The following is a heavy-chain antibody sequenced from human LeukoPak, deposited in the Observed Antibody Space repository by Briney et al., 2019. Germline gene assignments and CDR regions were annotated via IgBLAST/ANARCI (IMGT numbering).Heavy chain of an antibody. Sequence: ASVTVSYKASGYTFTCYGISWVRHAPGQGLEWMGWIRAYNGNTNYAQKLQGRVTMTTDTSTSTAYMELSSLRSEGTAVYYCAREGPYDSSGYYAMPVDYWGQGTLVTVSS. CDR3: AREGPYDSSGYYAMPVDY. V-gene: IGHV1-18*01. J-gene: IGHJ4*02. CDR2: IRAYNGNT. CDR1: GYTFTCYG. D-gene: IGHD3-22*01.